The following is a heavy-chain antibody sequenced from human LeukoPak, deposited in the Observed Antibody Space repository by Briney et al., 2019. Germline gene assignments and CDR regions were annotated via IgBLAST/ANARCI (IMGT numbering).Heavy chain of an antibody. CDR2: IKQDGSEK. V-gene: IGHV3-7*01. CDR1: GFTFSRYW. D-gene: IGHD2-21*01. J-gene: IGHJ6*03. CDR3: AREFPPRYYYYMDV. Sequence: GGSLRLSCAASGFTFSRYWMRWVRQAPGKGLEWVANIKQDGSEKYYVDSVKGRFTISRDNAKNSLYLQMNSLRAEDTAVYYCAREFPPRYYYYMDVWGKGTTVTVSS.